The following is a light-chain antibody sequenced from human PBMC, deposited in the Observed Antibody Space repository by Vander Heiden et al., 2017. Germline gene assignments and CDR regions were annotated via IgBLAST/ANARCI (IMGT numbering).Light chain of an antibody. J-gene: IGLJ1*01. Sequence: QSALTQPRPVSGSPGQSVTISCTGTSRDIGAYNYVSWFQHFPDKAPKLLIFDVSKRPSGVSDRLSGSKSGTTASLTISGLQADDEADYYCCSYVGSYSYVFGSGTKVTVL. V-gene: IGLV2-11*01. CDR3: CSYVGSYSYV. CDR1: SRDIGAYNY. CDR2: DVS.